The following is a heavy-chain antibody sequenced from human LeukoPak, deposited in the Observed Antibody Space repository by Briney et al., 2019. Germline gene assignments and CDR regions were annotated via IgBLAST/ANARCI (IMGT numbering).Heavy chain of an antibody. CDR3: ARDYGGSSPFDY. Sequence: GGSLRLSCAASGFTFSSYRMNWVRQAPGMGLEWVSYISSSGSTIYYADSVKGRFTISRDNAKHSLYLQMNSLRAEDTAVYYCARDYGGSSPFDYWGQGTLVTVSS. CDR1: GFTFSSYR. J-gene: IGHJ4*02. D-gene: IGHD4-23*01. CDR2: ISSSGSTI. V-gene: IGHV3-48*04.